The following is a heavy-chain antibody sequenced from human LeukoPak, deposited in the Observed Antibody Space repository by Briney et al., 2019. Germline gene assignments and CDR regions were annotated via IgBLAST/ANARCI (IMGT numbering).Heavy chain of an antibody. D-gene: IGHD6-19*01. Sequence: PGGSLRLSCAASGFTFSSYWMSWVRQAPGKGLEWVANIKQDGSEKYYVDSVKGRFTISRDNAKNSLYLQMNSLRAEDMAVYYCARIRRGWSQNWDYWGQGTLVTVSS. V-gene: IGHV3-7*01. J-gene: IGHJ4*02. CDR3: ARIRRGWSQNWDY. CDR2: IKQDGSEK. CDR1: GFTFSSYW.